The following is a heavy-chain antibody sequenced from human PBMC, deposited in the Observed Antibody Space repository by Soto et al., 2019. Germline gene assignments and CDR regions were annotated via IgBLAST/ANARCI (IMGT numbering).Heavy chain of an antibody. CDR2: ISSSGSTI. V-gene: IGHV3-11*01. CDR3: ARGRGTIFGVVISVNYYYMDV. D-gene: IGHD3-3*01. CDR1: GFTFSDYY. J-gene: IGHJ6*03. Sequence: QVQLVESGGGLVKPGGSLRLSCAASGFTFSDYYMSWIRQAPGKGLEWVSYISSSGSTIYYADSVKGRFTISRDNAKNSLYLQMNRLRAEDTAVYYCARGRGTIFGVVISVNYYYMDVWGKGTTVTVSS.